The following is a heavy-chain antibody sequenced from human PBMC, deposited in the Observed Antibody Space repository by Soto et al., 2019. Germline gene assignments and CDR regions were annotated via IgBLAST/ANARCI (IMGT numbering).Heavy chain of an antibody. CDR3: ARAITIFGVVTPWVGDQRMDF. CDR1: GYTFTSYG. J-gene: IGHJ6*02. Sequence: GASVKVSCKASGYTFTSYGISWVRQAPGQGLEWMGWISAYNGNTNYAQKLQGRVTMTTDTSTSTAYMELRSLRSDDTAVYYCARAITIFGVVTPWVGDQRMDFWGQGTTVTVSS. D-gene: IGHD3-3*01. CDR2: ISAYNGNT. V-gene: IGHV1-18*04.